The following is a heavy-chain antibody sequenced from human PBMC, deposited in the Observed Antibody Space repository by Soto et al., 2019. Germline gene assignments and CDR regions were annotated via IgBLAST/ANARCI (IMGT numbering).Heavy chain of an antibody. CDR3: AKGGSAALIAPSGRDNWFDP. J-gene: IGHJ5*02. D-gene: IGHD6-13*01. CDR1: GVVFDDYV. CDR2: ITWNGGTI. Sequence: PGGSLRLSCAASGVVFDDYVMHWVRQPPGRGLEWVAGITWNGGTIRYVDYLKGRFTISRDNAGNSLYLQRNSLRPEDTAVYYCAKGGSAALIAPSGRDNWFDPWGQGTQVTVSS. V-gene: IGHV3-9*01.